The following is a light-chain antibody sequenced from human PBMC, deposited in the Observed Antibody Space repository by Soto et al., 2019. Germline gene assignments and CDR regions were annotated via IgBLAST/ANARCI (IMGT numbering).Light chain of an antibody. CDR3: QQYNNWPRT. CDR1: QSVSSN. J-gene: IGKJ1*01. CDR2: GES. Sequence: VMTQSPATLSVSPGDSATLSCRASQSVSSNLAWYQQKPGQAPRILIYGESTRATGIPDRLSGSGSGTELNLTLSRLQSEDSALYYCQQYNNWPRTCGQGTKVDIK. V-gene: IGKV3-15*01.